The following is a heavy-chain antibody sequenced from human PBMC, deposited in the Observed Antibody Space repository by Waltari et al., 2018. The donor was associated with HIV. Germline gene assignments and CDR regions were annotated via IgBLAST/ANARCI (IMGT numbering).Heavy chain of an antibody. J-gene: IGHJ4*02. D-gene: IGHD3-16*01. Sequence: QVQLQQWGAGLLKPSETLSLTCAVYGKSFSNYFGDYYWTWIRQSPGEGLEWIGEVNHSGSTKYNPSLKSRVTISVDTSKKQFSLKLVSVSAADTAVYYCASRLPMYYIDHWGQGTLVTVSS. CDR3: ASRLPMYYIDH. CDR1: GKSFSNYFGDYY. V-gene: IGHV4-34*01. CDR2: VNHSGST.